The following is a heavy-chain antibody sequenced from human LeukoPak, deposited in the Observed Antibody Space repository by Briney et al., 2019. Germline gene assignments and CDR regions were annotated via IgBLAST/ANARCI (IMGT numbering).Heavy chain of an antibody. CDR3: TRVVNGGHFDY. J-gene: IGHJ4*02. CDR1: GASTNDYY. V-gene: IGHV4-59*01. Sequence: SETLSLTCSVSGASTNDYYWTWIRQPPGKGLEWIGYVYHTGTSGYHPSLKSRVAMSLDTSKNQVSLKLRSVTAADTAVYFCTRVVNGGHFDYRGQGTLVTVSS. CDR2: VYHTGTS. D-gene: IGHD2-8*01.